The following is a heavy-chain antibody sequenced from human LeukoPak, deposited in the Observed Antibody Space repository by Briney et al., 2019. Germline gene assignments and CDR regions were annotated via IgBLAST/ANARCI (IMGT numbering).Heavy chain of an antibody. Sequence: GGSLRLSCAASGFTFSSYAMSWVRQAPGKGLEWVSAISHDGYRTHYSDSVKGRFTISRDDSKNTLYLQMNSLRAEDTAVYYCAKEFSPAARGLFAFDIWGQGTMVTVSS. V-gene: IGHV3-23*01. J-gene: IGHJ3*02. CDR1: GFTFSSYA. CDR3: AKEFSPAARGLFAFDI. D-gene: IGHD6-6*01. CDR2: ISHDGYRT.